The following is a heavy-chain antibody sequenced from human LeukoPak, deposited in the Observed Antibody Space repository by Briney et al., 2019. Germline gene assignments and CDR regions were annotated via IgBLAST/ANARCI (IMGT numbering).Heavy chain of an antibody. D-gene: IGHD3-10*01. Sequence: SSETLSLTCAVYGGSFSGYYWSWIRQPPGKGLEWIGEINHSGSTNYNPSLKSRVTISVDTSKNQFSLKLSSVTAADTAVYYCARGGWFGETRFDYWGQGTLVTVSS. J-gene: IGHJ4*02. CDR3: ARGGWFGETRFDY. CDR2: INHSGST. CDR1: GGSFSGYY. V-gene: IGHV4-34*01.